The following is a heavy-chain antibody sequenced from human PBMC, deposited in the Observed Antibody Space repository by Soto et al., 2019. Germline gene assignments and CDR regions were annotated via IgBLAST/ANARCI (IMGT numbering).Heavy chain of an antibody. J-gene: IGHJ6*02. V-gene: IGHV3-7*04. CDR2: IKRDGSEK. Sequence: EVQLVESGGGLVQPGGSLRVSCVASGFTFSASWMHWVRQAPGKGLEWVANIKRDGSEKYYVDSVKGRFTISRDNAXHXXYLQMNSLKAENKAVYYCARDPLDSYGSGNYPMDVWGQGTTVTVSS. CDR3: ARDPLDSYGSGNYPMDV. D-gene: IGHD3-10*01. CDR1: GFTFSASW.